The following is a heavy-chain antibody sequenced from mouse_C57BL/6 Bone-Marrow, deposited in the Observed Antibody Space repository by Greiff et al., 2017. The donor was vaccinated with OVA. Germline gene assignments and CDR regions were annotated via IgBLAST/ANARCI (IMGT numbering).Heavy chain of an antibody. V-gene: IGHV5-15*01. J-gene: IGHJ1*03. Sequence: EVQRVESGGGLVQPGGSLKLSCAASGFTFSDYGMAWVRKAPRKGPEWVAFISNLAYSIYYADTVTGRFTISRENAKNTLYLEMSSLRSEDTAMYYCARRYGSSYWYFDVWGTGTTVTVSS. CDR2: ISNLAYSI. D-gene: IGHD1-1*01. CDR3: ARRYGSSYWYFDV. CDR1: GFTFSDYG.